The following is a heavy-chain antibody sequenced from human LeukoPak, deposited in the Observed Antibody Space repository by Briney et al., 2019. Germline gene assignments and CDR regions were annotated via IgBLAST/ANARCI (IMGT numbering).Heavy chain of an antibody. V-gene: IGHV5-51*01. J-gene: IGHJ2*01. Sequence: GESLKISCKGSGYSFTRKWIGWVRQMPGKGLEWMAIIYPGVSDTRYSPSFQGQVTISADKSINTAYLQWSSLKACDTAMYYCARRVVNNRNWYFDLWGRGTLVTVSS. CDR3: ARRVVNNRNWYFDL. CDR2: IYPGVSDT. D-gene: IGHD4-23*01. CDR1: GYSFTRKW.